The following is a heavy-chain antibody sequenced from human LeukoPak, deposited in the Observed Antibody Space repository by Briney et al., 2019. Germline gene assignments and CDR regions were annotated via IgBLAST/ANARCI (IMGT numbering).Heavy chain of an antibody. CDR1: GFTFSSYS. Sequence: PGGSLRLSCAASGFTFSSYSMNWVRQAPGKGLEWVSSISSSSSYIYYADSVKGRFTISRDNAKNSLYLQMNSLRAEDTAVYYCAKDKGPPSIAARPVLDYWGQGTLVTVSS. CDR2: ISSSSSYI. V-gene: IGHV3-21*04. D-gene: IGHD6-6*01. CDR3: AKDKGPPSIAARPVLDY. J-gene: IGHJ4*02.